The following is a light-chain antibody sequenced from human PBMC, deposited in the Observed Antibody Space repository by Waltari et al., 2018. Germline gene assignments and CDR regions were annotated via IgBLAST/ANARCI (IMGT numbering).Light chain of an antibody. CDR3: SSYTSSSPVV. J-gene: IGLJ2*01. CDR1: RSDVGGYNY. Sequence: QSALTQPASVSESPGQSLTISCTGPRSDVGGYNYVSWYQQHPGKAPKLMIYDVSKRPSGVSNRFSGSKSGNTASLTISGLQAEDEADYYCSSYTSSSPVVFGGGTKLTVL. CDR2: DVS. V-gene: IGLV2-14*01.